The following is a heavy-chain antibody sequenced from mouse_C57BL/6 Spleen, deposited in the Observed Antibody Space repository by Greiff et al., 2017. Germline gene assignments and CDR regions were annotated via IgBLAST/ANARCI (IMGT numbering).Heavy chain of an antibody. J-gene: IGHJ2*01. CDR1: GFTFSSYA. Sequence: EVKLVESGGGLVKPGGSLKLSCAASGFTFSSYAMSWVRQTPEKRLEWVATIGDGGSYTYYPDNVKGRFTISRDNAKNNLYLQMSHLKSEDTAMYDGARDEVYGNYVFFDYWGQGTTLTVSS. CDR2: IGDGGSYT. CDR3: ARDEVYGNYVFFDY. D-gene: IGHD2-1*01. V-gene: IGHV5-4*01.